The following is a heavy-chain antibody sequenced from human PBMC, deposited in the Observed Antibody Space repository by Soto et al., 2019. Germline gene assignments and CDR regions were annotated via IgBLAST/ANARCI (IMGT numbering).Heavy chain of an antibody. V-gene: IGHV4-59*01. CDR2: IYYSGST. CDR3: ARVIGSGWYNWFDP. Sequence: SETLSLTCTVSGGSISSYYWSWLRQPPGKGLEWIGYIYYSGSTNYNPSLKSRVTISVDTSKNQFSLKLSSVTAADTAVYYCARVIGSGWYNWFDPWGQGTLVTVSS. D-gene: IGHD6-19*01. CDR1: GGSISSYY. J-gene: IGHJ5*02.